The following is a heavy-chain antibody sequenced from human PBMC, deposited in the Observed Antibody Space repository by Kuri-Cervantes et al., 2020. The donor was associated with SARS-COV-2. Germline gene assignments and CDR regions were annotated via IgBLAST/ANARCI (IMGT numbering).Heavy chain of an antibody. J-gene: IGHJ4*02. D-gene: IGHD3-22*01. CDR1: GFTFSNAW. Sequence: GESLKISCAASGFTFSNAWMNWVRQAPGKGLEWVGRIKSKTDGGTTDYAAPVKGRFTISRDDSKNTLYLQMNSLKTEDTAVYYCTEVDYYDSSGYVGWGQGTRVTCSS. V-gene: IGHV3-15*07. CDR2: IKSKTDGGTT. CDR3: TEVDYYDSSGYVG.